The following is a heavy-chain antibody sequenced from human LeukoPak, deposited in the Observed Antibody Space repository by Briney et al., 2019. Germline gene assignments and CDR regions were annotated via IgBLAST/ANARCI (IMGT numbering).Heavy chain of an antibody. D-gene: IGHD5-12*01. J-gene: IGHJ4*02. Sequence: ASVKVSCKASGYTFTGYYMHWVRQAPGQGLEWMGWINPDNGGTNYAQKLQGRVTMTRDMSISTAYMELSRLRSDDAAVYYCARHPSNSGYDYLYYFDYWGQGTLVTVSS. CDR1: GYTFTGYY. CDR2: INPDNGGT. V-gene: IGHV1-2*02. CDR3: ARHPSNSGYDYLYYFDY.